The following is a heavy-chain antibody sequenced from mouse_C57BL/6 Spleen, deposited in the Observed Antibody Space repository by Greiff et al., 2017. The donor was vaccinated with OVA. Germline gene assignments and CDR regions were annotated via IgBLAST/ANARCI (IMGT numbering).Heavy chain of an antibody. D-gene: IGHD1-1*01. J-gene: IGHJ1*03. V-gene: IGHV8-12*01. CDR2: IYWDDDT. Sequence: QVTLKESGPGILQSSQTLSLTCSFSGFSLSTSGMGVSWIRQPSGKGLEWLAHIYWDDDTRYNPSLKSRLTISKDTSRNQVFLKITSVDTADTATYYCARRVYYGSSYGYFDVWGTGTTVTVSS. CDR1: GFSLSTSGMG. CDR3: ARRVYYGSSYGYFDV.